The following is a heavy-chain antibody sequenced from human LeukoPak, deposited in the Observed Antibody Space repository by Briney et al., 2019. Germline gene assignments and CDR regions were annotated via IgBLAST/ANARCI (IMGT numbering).Heavy chain of an antibody. D-gene: IGHD6-6*01. CDR2: FIPIFGTA. Sequence: SVKVSCKASGGTFSSYAISWVRQAPGQGLEWMGGFIPIFGTANYAQKFQGRVTITADESTSTAYMELSSLRSEDTAVYYCAIESSGPYYFDYWGQGTLVTVSS. CDR1: GGTFSSYA. J-gene: IGHJ4*02. V-gene: IGHV1-69*13. CDR3: AIESSGPYYFDY.